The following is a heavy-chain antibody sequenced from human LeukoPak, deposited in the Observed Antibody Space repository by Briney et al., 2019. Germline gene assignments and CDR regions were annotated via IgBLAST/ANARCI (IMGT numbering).Heavy chain of an antibody. Sequence: GGSLRLSCVASGFTFSSYSMNWVRQAPGKGLEWVSYISSSSSTIYYADSVKGRFTVSRDNAKNSLYLQMNSLRAEDTAVYYCARDGVGYCSGGSCYLPYFDYWGQGTLVTVSS. D-gene: IGHD2-15*01. CDR1: GFTFSSYS. CDR3: ARDGVGYCSGGSCYLPYFDY. J-gene: IGHJ4*02. V-gene: IGHV3-48*01. CDR2: ISSSSSTI.